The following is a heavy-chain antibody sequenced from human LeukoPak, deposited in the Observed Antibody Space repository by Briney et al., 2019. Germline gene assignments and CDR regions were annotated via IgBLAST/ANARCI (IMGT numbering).Heavy chain of an antibody. V-gene: IGHV4-39*07. D-gene: IGHD3-22*01. CDR3: ARVGIVVVIPDAFDI. J-gene: IGHJ3*02. Sequence: PSETLSLTCTVSGGSISSSSYYWGWIRQPPGKGLEWIGSIYYSGSTYYNPSLKSRVTISVDTSKNQFSLKLSSVTAADTAVYYCARVGIVVVIPDAFDIWGQGTMVTVSS. CDR2: IYYSGST. CDR1: GGSISSSSYY.